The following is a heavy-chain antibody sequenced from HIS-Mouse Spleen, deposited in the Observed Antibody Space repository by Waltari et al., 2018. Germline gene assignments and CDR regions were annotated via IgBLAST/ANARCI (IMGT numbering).Heavy chain of an antibody. CDR3: AKDRLYDSSGYYFDAFDI. CDR1: GFTFSSYG. Sequence: ESGGGVVQPGRSLRLSCAASGFTFSSYGMHWVRQAPGKGLEWVAVISYDGSNKYYADSVKGRFTISRDNSKNTLYLQMNSLRAEDTAVYYCAKDRLYDSSGYYFDAFDIWGQGTMVTVSS. J-gene: IGHJ3*02. CDR2: ISYDGSNK. V-gene: IGHV3-30*18. D-gene: IGHD3-22*01.